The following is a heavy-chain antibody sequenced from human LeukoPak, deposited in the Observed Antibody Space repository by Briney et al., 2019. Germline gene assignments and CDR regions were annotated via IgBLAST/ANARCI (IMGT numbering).Heavy chain of an antibody. J-gene: IGHJ3*02. V-gene: IGHV4-4*07. CDR1: GGSISSYY. CDR2: IFTSGST. CDR3: ARAPLTVAYAFDI. D-gene: IGHD6-19*01. Sequence: PSETLSLTCTVPGGSISSYYWSWIRQPAGKGLEWIGRIFTSGSTNYNPSLKSRVTMSVDTSKNPFPLKLSSVTAADTAVYYCARAPLTVAYAFDIWGQGTMVTVSS.